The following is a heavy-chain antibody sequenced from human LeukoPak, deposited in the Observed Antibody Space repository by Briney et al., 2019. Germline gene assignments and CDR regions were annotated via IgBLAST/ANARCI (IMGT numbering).Heavy chain of an antibody. CDR3: ARPRGSSYYYFDY. D-gene: IGHD2-15*01. CDR1: GFTFSSYS. J-gene: IGHJ4*02. CDR2: ISSSSSYI. V-gene: IGHV3-21*01. Sequence: GGSLRLSCAASGFTFSSYSMNWVRQAPGKGLEWVSSISSSSSYIYYADSVKGRFTISRDNAKNSLYLQMNSLRAEDTAVYYCARPRGSSYYYFDYWGQGTLVTVSS.